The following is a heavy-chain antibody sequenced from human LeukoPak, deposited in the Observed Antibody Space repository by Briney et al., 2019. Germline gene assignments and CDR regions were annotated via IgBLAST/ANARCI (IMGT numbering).Heavy chain of an antibody. CDR2: IYYSGST. CDR3: ARGLVGIAAAHFDY. V-gene: IGHV4-31*03. CDR1: GGSISSGGYY. Sequence: PSETLSLTCTVSGGSISSGGYYWSWIRQHPGKGLEWIGYIYYSGSTYYNPSLKSRVTISVDTSTNQISLNLRSVTVADTAVYYCARGLVGIAAAHFDYWGQGTLVTASS. D-gene: IGHD6-13*01. J-gene: IGHJ4*02.